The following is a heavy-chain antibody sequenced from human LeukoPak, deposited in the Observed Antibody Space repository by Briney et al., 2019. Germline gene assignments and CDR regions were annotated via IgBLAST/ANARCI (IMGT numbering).Heavy chain of an antibody. CDR1: GFTFSTYN. V-gene: IGHV3-21*01. CDR2: ISSSSDSI. D-gene: IGHD3-10*01. CDR3: ARDPVRGALDGFDI. J-gene: IGHJ3*02. Sequence: PGGSLRLSCAVSGFTFSTYNMNWVRQAPGKGLEWVSSISSSSDSIYYVDSVKGRFTISRDNAKNSLYLQMNSLRAEDTAVYYCARDPVRGALDGFDIWGQGTMVTVSS.